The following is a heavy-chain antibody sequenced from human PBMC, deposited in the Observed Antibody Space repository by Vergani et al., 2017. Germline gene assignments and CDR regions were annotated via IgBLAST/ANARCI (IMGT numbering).Heavy chain of an antibody. J-gene: IGHJ4*02. CDR2: INHSGST. CDR1: GGSFSGYY. CDR3: ARGHLYGSGSYYNPHYYFDY. V-gene: IGHV4-34*01. D-gene: IGHD3-10*01. Sequence: QVQLQQWGAGLLKPSETLSLTCAVYGGSFSGYYWSWIGQPPGKGLEWIGEINHSGSTNYNPSLKSRVTISVDTSKNQFSLKLSSVTAADTAVYYCARGHLYGSGSYYNPHYYFDYWGQGTLVTVSS.